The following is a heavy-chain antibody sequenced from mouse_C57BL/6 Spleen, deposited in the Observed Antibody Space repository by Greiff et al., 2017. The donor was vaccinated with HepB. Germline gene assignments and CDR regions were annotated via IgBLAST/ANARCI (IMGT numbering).Heavy chain of an antibody. CDR2: INPSTGGT. CDR1: GYSFTGYY. V-gene: IGHV1-42*01. CDR3: AGYYYGSSYWYFDV. J-gene: IGHJ1*03. D-gene: IGHD1-1*01. Sequence: EVQLQQSGPELVKPGASVKISCKASGYSFTGYYMNWVKQSPEKSLEWIGEINPSTGGTTYNQKFKAKATLTVDKSSSTAYMQLKSLTSEDSAFYYCAGYYYGSSYWYFDVWGTGTTVTVSS.